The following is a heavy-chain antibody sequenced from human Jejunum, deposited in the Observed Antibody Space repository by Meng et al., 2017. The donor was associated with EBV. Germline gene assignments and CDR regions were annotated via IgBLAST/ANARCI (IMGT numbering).Heavy chain of an antibody. D-gene: IGHD1-26*01. CDR2: YYNSGST. J-gene: IGHJ4*02. Sequence: QLQPQGPGPGPVKPSETLSLTCTVSGGSISSSSYYWGWIRQPPGKGLEWIGTYYNSGSTYYNPSLKSRVTISVDTSKNQFSLKLISVTAADTAAYYCARQGPSGRTFDYWGQGTLVTVSS. V-gene: IGHV4-39*01. CDR3: ARQGPSGRTFDY. CDR1: GGSISSSSYY.